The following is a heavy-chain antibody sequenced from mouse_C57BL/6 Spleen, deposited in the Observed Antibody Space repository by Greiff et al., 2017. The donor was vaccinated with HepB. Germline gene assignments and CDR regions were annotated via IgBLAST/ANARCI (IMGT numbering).Heavy chain of an antibody. Sequence: VQLKESGGGLVKPGGSLKLSCAASGFTFSDYGMHWVRQAPEKGLEWVAYISSGSSTIYYADTVKGRFTISRDNAKNTLFLQMTSLRSEDTAMYYCGRRGLTGSMDDWGQGTSVTVAS. V-gene: IGHV5-17*01. CDR2: ISSGSSTI. J-gene: IGHJ4*01. CDR3: GRRGLTGSMDD. D-gene: IGHD4-1*01. CDR1: GFTFSDYG.